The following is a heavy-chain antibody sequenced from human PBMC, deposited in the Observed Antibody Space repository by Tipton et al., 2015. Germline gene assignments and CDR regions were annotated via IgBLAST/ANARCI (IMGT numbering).Heavy chain of an antibody. V-gene: IGHV5-51*01. J-gene: IGHJ3*02. CDR2: IYPDDSDS. D-gene: IGHD2-21*01. CDR1: GYTFTTHW. Sequence: VQLVQSGAEMKKPGESLKISCRASGYTFTTHWIGWVRLMPGKGLEWMGIIYPDDSDSTYSPSFRGLVTFSVVKSITTAYLQWSSLEASDTAMYYCARRGCSGDDCIHEAFDICGQGTIVTVSS. CDR3: ARRGCSGDDCIHEAFDI.